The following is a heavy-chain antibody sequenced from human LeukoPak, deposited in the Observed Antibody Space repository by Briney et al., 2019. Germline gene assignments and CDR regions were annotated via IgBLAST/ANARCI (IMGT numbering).Heavy chain of an antibody. V-gene: IGHV4-39*01. CDR1: GGSISSTGYY. J-gene: IGHJ4*02. D-gene: IGHD6-19*01. Sequence: SETLYLTCSVSGGSISSTGYYWGWIRQPPGKGLEWIGSMYYSVSTYYNPSLKSRVTISVDTSKNQFSLKLNSVTAADTAVYYCARNRRAGSTDLFDYWGQGALVTVSS. CDR3: ARNRRAGSTDLFDY. CDR2: MYYSVST.